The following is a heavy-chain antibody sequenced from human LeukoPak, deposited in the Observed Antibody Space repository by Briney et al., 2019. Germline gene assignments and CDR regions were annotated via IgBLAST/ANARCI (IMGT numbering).Heavy chain of an antibody. D-gene: IGHD2-8*01. CDR3: ARGALHMYYLDN. J-gene: IGHJ4*02. Sequence: GSLRLSCAASGFTFSSYAMSWVRQAPGKGLVWVSRIKSDGSSTSYADSVKGRFTISRDNAKNTVYLQMNSLRAEDTAVYYCARGALHMYYLDNWGQGTLVTVSS. CDR1: GFTFSSYA. CDR2: IKSDGSST. V-gene: IGHV3-74*01.